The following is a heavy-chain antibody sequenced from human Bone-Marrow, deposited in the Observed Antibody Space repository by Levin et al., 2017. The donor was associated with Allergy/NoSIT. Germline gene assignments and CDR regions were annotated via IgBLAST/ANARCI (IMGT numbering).Heavy chain of an antibody. D-gene: IGHD5-12*01. CDR1: GYTFTDYF. CDR3: ASGPPEVGYDLLEDY. Sequence: GESLKISCKASGYTFTDYFIHWVRQAPGQGLEWVGRINPNSGGTDYAQKIQGWVTMTRDTSITTAYMELSRLKSDDTAIYYCASGPPEVGYDLLEDYWGQGTQVTVSS. J-gene: IGHJ4*02. V-gene: IGHV1-2*04. CDR2: INPNSGGT.